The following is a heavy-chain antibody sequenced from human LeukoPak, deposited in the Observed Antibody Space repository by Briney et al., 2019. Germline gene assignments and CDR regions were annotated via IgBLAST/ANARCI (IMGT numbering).Heavy chain of an antibody. D-gene: IGHD1-1*01. CDR2: IWYDGSNK. Sequence: GGSLRLSCAASGFTFSSCGMHWVRQAPGKGLEWVAVIWYDGSNKYCADSVKSRFTIYRDNSKNRLYVQMNSLRAQDTAVYYCAKAWFRRHNLEPMSGDWGQATLLTVSS. CDR1: GFTFSSCG. V-gene: IGHV3-33*06. J-gene: IGHJ4*02. CDR3: AKAWFRRHNLEPMSGD.